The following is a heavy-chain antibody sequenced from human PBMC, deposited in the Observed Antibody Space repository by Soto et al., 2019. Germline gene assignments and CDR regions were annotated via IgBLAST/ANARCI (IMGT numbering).Heavy chain of an antibody. J-gene: IGHJ6*02. CDR3: ARSPDSSGYYPRRYYYGMDV. D-gene: IGHD3-22*01. CDR1: GRSISSNYW. Sequence: SETLSLTCAVSGRSISSNYWWSWGRPPPEKGLDWIGEIYHSGSTNCNPSLESRVTISVDKSKNQFSLKLSSVTAADTAVYYCARSPDSSGYYPRRYYYGMDVWGQGTTVTVSS. CDR2: IYHSGST. V-gene: IGHV4-4*02.